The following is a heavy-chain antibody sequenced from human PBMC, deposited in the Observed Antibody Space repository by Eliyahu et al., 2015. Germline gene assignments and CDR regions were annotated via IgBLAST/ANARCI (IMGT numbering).Heavy chain of an antibody. CDR3: ARDLGAYKRAFDY. CDR2: XXXGXAT. V-gene: IGHV3-53*01. D-gene: IGHD3-16*01. Sequence: EVQLVESGGGLIQPGGSLXLSCAAXGFPVGSNHMGWVRXAPGKGLEGLSVXXXGXATYYADSVKGRFTISRDNSKNTLYLQMXXLRADDTAVYYCARDLGAYKRAFDYWGQGTLVTVSS. CDR1: GFPVGSNH. J-gene: IGHJ4*02.